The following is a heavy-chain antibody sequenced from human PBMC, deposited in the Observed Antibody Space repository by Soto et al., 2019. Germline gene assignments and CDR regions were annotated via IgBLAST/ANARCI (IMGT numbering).Heavy chain of an antibody. J-gene: IGHJ6*02. CDR2: IIPISDTT. CDR1: GGTFSSYA. V-gene: IGHV1-69*01. Sequence: QVQLVQSGAEVKKPGSSGKVSCKASGGTFSSYAISWVRQAPGQGLEWRGGIIPISDTTNYAQKFQGRVTITADESTSTAYMALSSLRSEDTAVYYGARSQGSSTSLEIYYYYYYGMDVWGQGTTVTVSS. D-gene: IGHD2-2*01. CDR3: ARSQGSSTSLEIYYYYYYGMDV.